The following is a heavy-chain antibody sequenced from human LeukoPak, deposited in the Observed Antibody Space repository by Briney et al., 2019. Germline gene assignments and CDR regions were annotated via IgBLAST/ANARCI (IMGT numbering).Heavy chain of an antibody. CDR3: AKGRSSGSPYYFDY. CDR2: ISGSGGST. D-gene: IGHD3-22*01. CDR1: GITFSNYA. V-gene: IGHV3-23*01. J-gene: IGHJ4*02. Sequence: GGSLRLSCAASGITFSNYAMSWVRQAPGKGLEWVSAISGSGGSTYYADSVKGRFTISRDNSKNTLYLQMNSLRAEDTAVYYCAKGRSSGSPYYFDYWGQGTLVTVSS.